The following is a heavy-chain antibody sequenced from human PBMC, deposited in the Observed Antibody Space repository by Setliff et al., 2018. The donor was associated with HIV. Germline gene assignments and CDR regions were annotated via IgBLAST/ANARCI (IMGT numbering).Heavy chain of an antibody. D-gene: IGHD6-25*01. CDR3: ARSITTAVTVFDY. J-gene: IGHJ4*02. Sequence: PSPTLSLPCAISGDSVSNYGAAWNWLRQSPSRGLEWLGMTFHRSKWYSDYAESLRSRLTINPDTSKNQLSLQLHSVTPEDTAVYYCARSITTAVTVFDYRGQGTLVTVSS. CDR2: TFHRSKWYS. CDR1: GDSVSNYGAA. V-gene: IGHV6-1*01.